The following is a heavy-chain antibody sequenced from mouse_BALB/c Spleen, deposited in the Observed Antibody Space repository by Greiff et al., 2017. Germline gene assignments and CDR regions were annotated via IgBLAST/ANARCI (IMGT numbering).Heavy chain of an antibody. D-gene: IGHD1-1*01. CDR3: ARAPYYYGSSFNFDY. CDR1: GYSITSGYY. Sequence: EVKLMESGPGLVKPSQSLSLTCSVTGYSITSGYYWNWIRQFPGNKLEWMGYISYDGSNNYNPSLKNRISITRDTSKNQFFLKLNSVTTEDTATYYCARAPYYYGSSFNFDYWGQGTTLTVSS. V-gene: IGHV3-6*02. J-gene: IGHJ2*01. CDR2: ISYDGSN.